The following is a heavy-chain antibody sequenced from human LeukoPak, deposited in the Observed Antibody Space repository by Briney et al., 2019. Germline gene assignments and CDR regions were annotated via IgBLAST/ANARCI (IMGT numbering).Heavy chain of an antibody. CDR2: ISGSGGRT. CDR3: AKEENYYDSSGYRHNAY. V-gene: IGHV3-23*01. D-gene: IGHD3-22*01. CDR1: GFTFSSYA. J-gene: IGHJ4*02. Sequence: PGGSLRLSCAASGFTFSSYAMSWVRQAPGKGLEWVSAISGSGGRTYYADSVKGRFTISRDNSKNTLYLQMNSLRAEDTAVYYCAKEENYYDSSGYRHNAYWGQGTLVTVPS.